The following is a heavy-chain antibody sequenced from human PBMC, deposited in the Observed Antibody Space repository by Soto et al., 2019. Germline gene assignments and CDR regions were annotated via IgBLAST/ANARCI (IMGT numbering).Heavy chain of an antibody. J-gene: IGHJ6*02. Sequence: ASVKVACKASGYTFTGYYMHWVRQAPGQGLEWMGWINPNSGGTNYAQKFQGWVTMTRDTSISTAYMELSRLRSDDTAVYYCARDNWSGSSYYYYGMDVWGQGTTVTVSS. V-gene: IGHV1-2*04. CDR3: ARDNWSGSSYYYYGMDV. D-gene: IGHD3-10*01. CDR1: GYTFTGYY. CDR2: INPNSGGT.